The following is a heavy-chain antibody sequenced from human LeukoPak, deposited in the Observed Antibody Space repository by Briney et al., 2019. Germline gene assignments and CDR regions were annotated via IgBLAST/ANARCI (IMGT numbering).Heavy chain of an antibody. J-gene: IGHJ4*02. D-gene: IGHD1-26*01. CDR2: ISGSGGST. V-gene: IGHV3-23*01. CDR1: GFTFRSYA. Sequence: GGSLRLSCAASGFTFRSYAMSWVRQAPGKGLEWVSAISGSGGSTYYADSVKGRFTISRDNSKNTLYLQMNSLRAEDTAVYYCAKGDSGSSKFDYWGQGTLVTVSS. CDR3: AKGDSGSSKFDY.